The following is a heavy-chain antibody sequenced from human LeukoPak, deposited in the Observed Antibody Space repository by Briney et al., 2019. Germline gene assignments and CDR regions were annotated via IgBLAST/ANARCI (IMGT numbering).Heavy chain of an antibody. Sequence: SETLSLTCTVSGGXISSYYWSWIRQPPGKGLEWIGYIYYSGSTNYNPSLKSRVTISVDTSKNQFSLKLSSVTAADTAVYYCARETLRSTIVRDAFDIWGQGTMVTVSS. V-gene: IGHV4-59*01. CDR2: IYYSGST. D-gene: IGHD3-10*01. CDR3: ARETLRSTIVRDAFDI. J-gene: IGHJ3*02. CDR1: GGXISSYY.